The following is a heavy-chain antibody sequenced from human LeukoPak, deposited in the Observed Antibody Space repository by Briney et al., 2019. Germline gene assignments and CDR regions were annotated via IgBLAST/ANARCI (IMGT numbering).Heavy chain of an antibody. D-gene: IGHD2-2*01. V-gene: IGHV3-7*03. J-gene: IGHJ5*02. CDR1: GFTFGNYA. Sequence: PGGSLRLSCEASGFTFGNYAMNWVRQAPGKGLEWVANIKQDGSEKYYVDSVKGRFTISRDNAKNSLYLQMNSLRAEDTAVYYCAREVASPIVVVPAASNWFDPWGQGTLVTVSS. CDR3: AREVASPIVVVPAASNWFDP. CDR2: IKQDGSEK.